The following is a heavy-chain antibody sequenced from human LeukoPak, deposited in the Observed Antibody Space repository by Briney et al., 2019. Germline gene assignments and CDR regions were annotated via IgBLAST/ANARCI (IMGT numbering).Heavy chain of an antibody. CDR1: GFTFSSYA. J-gene: IGHJ4*02. V-gene: IGHV3-30*04. D-gene: IGHD3-3*01. CDR3: ARGGITIFGVVQFDY. CDR2: ISYDGSNK. Sequence: GRSLRLSCAASGFTFSSYAMHWVRQAPGKGLEWVAVISYDGSNKYYADSVKGRFTISRDNSKNTLYLQMNSLRAEDTALYYCARGGITIFGVVQFDYWGQGTLVTVSS.